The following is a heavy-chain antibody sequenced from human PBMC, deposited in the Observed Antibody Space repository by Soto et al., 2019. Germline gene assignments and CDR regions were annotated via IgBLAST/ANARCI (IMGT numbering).Heavy chain of an antibody. CDR1: GFTFSSYS. J-gene: IGHJ6*03. CDR2: IRSSSDTI. D-gene: IGHD3-3*01. CDR3: ARVGYYDFWSGTISHSNYMDV. Sequence: GGSLRLSCAASGFTFSSYSMNWVRQAPGKGLEWVSYIRSSSDTIYYADPVKGRFTISRDNAKNSLSLYLNSLRVEDTAVYYCARVGYYDFWSGTISHSNYMDVWGKGTTVTVSS. V-gene: IGHV3-48*01.